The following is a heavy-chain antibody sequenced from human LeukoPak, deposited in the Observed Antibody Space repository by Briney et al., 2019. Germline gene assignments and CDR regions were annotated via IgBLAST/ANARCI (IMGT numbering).Heavy chain of an antibody. Sequence: GASVKVSCKASGGTFSSYAISWVRQAPGQGLEWMGKIIPILGIANYAQKFQGRVTITADKSTSTAYMELSSLRSEDTAVYYCARDPDSSGYYGDHDAFDIWGQGTMVTVSS. CDR2: IIPILGIA. D-gene: IGHD3-22*01. V-gene: IGHV1-69*04. CDR3: ARDPDSSGYYGDHDAFDI. J-gene: IGHJ3*02. CDR1: GGTFSSYA.